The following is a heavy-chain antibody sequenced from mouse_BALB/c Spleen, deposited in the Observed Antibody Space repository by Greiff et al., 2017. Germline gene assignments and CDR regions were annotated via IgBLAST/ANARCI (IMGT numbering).Heavy chain of an antibody. CDR1: GFIFSSFG. Sequence: EVQGVESGGGLVQPGGSRKLSCAASGFIFSSFGMHWVRQAPEKGLEWVAYISSGSSTIYYADTVKGRFTISRDNPKNTLFLQMTSLRSEDTAMYYCARSHYGSSPFAYWGQGTLVTVSA. D-gene: IGHD1-1*01. V-gene: IGHV5-17*02. CDR2: ISSGSSTI. J-gene: IGHJ3*01. CDR3: ARSHYGSSPFAY.